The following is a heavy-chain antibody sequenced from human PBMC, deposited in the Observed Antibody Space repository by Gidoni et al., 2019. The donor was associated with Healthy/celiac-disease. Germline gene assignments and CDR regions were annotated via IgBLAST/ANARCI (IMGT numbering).Heavy chain of an antibody. J-gene: IGHJ2*01. D-gene: IGHD6-13*01. CDR2: FIPILGIA. CDR1: GGPFSSYA. CDR3: ARPHTATSSWYDKPLGDFDL. V-gene: IGHV1-69*04. Sequence: QVQLVQSGAEVKKPGSSVKVSCKASGGPFSSYAISWVRQAPGQGLEWMGRFIPILGIANYAQKFQGRVTITADKSTSTAYMELSSLRSEDTAVYYCARPHTATSSWYDKPLGDFDLWGRGTLVTVSS.